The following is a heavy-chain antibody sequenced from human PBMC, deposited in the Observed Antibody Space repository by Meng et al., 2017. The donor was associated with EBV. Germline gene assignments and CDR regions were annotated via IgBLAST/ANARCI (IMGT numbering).Heavy chain of an antibody. D-gene: IGHD3-10*01. CDR3: ASESGRGFTPDY. J-gene: IGHJ4*02. V-gene: IGHV1-69*01. CDR1: GGTFRSDA. Sequence: LEPAGASGKKPRSSGKASCRTSGGTFRSDAVSWVRWAPGQGLEWMGGLIPMSGATHYAQKFQDRVTIIADESTSTHSMELNNLRSEDTAMYYCASESGRGFTPDYWGQGTLVTVSS. CDR2: LIPMSGAT.